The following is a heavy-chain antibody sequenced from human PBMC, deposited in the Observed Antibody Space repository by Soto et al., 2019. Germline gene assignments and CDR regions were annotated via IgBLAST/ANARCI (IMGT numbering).Heavy chain of an antibody. CDR1: GGSIRSHN. V-gene: IGHV4-59*08. J-gene: IGHJ6*03. D-gene: IGHD3-3*01. CDR3: ARHLFDSWKGYPYYYDMDV. CDR2: MYYSAMT. Sequence: QVQLQESGPGLVKPSETLSLTCSVPGGSIRSHNWSWIRKPPGKGLEWIGCMYYSAMTEYNPSLKGRVTISADTSNNKVAVRLTSVTAADTAVYYCARHLFDSWKGYPYYYDMDVWGKGTAVTVSS.